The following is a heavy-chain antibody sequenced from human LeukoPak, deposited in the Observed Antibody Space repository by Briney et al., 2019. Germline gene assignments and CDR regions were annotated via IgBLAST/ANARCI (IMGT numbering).Heavy chain of an antibody. V-gene: IGHV1-46*01. CDR3: ATVYSYDSSAYYRLDY. Sequence: ASVKVSCKASGYTFTSYYMHWVRQAPGQGLEWMGIINPSGGSTSYAQKFQGRVTMTRDMSTSTVYMELSSLRSEDTAVHYCATVYSYDSSAYYRLDYWGQGTLVTVSS. CDR2: INPSGGST. J-gene: IGHJ4*02. D-gene: IGHD3-22*01. CDR1: GYTFTSYY.